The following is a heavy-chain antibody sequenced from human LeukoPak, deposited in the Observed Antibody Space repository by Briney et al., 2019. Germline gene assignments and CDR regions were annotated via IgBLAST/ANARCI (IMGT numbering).Heavy chain of an antibody. CDR1: GGSISSSNW. CDR2: IYHSGTA. J-gene: IGHJ4*02. Sequence: SETLSLTCAVSGGSISSSNWWSWVRQPPGKGLEWIGEIYHSGTANYNPSLKSRVTISVDKSKNQFSLELSSVTAADTAVYYCARAPNWKHFDYWGQGTLVTVSS. V-gene: IGHV4-4*02. CDR3: ARAPNWKHFDY. D-gene: IGHD1-1*01.